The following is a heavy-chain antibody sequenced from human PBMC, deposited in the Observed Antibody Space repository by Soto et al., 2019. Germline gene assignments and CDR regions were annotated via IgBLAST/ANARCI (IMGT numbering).Heavy chain of an antibody. CDR1: GGTFSSYT. J-gene: IGHJ5*02. D-gene: IGHD3-3*01. Sequence: QVQLVQSGAEVKKPGSSVKVSCKASGGTFSSYTISWVRQAPGQGLEWMGRIIPILGIANYVQKVQGRVTITADKSTSTAYMELSSLRSEDTAVYYCARDPKVFKQTGWFDPWGQGTLVTVSS. V-gene: IGHV1-69*08. CDR3: ARDPKVFKQTGWFDP. CDR2: IIPILGIA.